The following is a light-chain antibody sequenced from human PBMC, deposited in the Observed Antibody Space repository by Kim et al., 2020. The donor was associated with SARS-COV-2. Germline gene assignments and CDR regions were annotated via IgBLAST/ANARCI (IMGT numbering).Light chain of an antibody. CDR3: QQHSNWLT. CDR2: DAS. J-gene: IGKJ4*01. CDR1: QSASSY. V-gene: IGKV3-11*01. Sequence: SLTQGERATLSCRARQSASSYLAWYQQKPGQAHRLLIYDASNRATGIPARFSGSGSGTDFTLTISSLEPEDFAVYYCQQHSNWLTVGGGTKVDIK.